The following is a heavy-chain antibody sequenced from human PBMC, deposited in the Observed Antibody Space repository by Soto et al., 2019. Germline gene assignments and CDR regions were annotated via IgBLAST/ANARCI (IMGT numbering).Heavy chain of an antibody. CDR1: GFSFSKYG. Sequence: QVQLVESEGGVVQPGRSLRLSCAAAGFSFSKYGMHWVRQAPGKGLEWVAEMSDDGSKKYYGDSVKGRFTISRDNSKNTLYLLMDSLRPEDTAMYYCAKELRETGGYYFDCWGQGTLVKVYS. J-gene: IGHJ4*02. CDR2: MSDDGSKK. V-gene: IGHV3-30*18. CDR3: AKELRETGGYYFDC. D-gene: IGHD3-16*01.